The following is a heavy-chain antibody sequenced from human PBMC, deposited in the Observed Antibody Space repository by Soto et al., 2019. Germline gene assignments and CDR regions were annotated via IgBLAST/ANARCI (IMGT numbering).Heavy chain of an antibody. CDR3: AKDRALENQTPYGMDV. Sequence: VQLLESGGGLVQPGGSLRLSCAASGFPFSHYAMSWVRQAPGKGLEWVSAISGSGNDASYADSVRGRFTISRDNSRDTLYLQMNSLRADDTAVYYCAKDRALENQTPYGMDVWGQGTTVTV. CDR2: ISGSGNDA. J-gene: IGHJ6*02. D-gene: IGHD3-10*01. CDR1: GFPFSHYA. V-gene: IGHV3-23*01.